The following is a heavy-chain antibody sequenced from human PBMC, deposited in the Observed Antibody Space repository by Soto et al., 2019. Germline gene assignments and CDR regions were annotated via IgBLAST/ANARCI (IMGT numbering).Heavy chain of an antibody. Sequence: QVQLVESGGGVVQPGRSLRLSCAASGFTFSSYGMHWVRQAPGKGLEWVAVISYDGSNKYYADSVKGRFTISRDNSKNTLYLQMNSLRAEDTAVYYCAKVAVAVYTFFDYWGQGTLATVSS. CDR3: AKVAVAVYTFFDY. CDR2: ISYDGSNK. D-gene: IGHD6-19*01. V-gene: IGHV3-30*18. J-gene: IGHJ4*02. CDR1: GFTFSSYG.